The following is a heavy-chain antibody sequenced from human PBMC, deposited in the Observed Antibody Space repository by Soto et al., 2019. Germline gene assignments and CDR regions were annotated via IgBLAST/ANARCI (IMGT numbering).Heavy chain of an antibody. D-gene: IGHD3-22*01. Sequence: PGGSLRLSCAASGSTFSNAWINWVRQAPGKGLEWVGRVKSKNDGGTTDFAAPVKGRFAISRDDSKNMVYLEMNSLQTEDTAIYYCTTDSYITSIIVRFDYWGHGTLVTVSS. CDR1: GSTFSNAW. J-gene: IGHJ4*01. V-gene: IGHV3-15*07. CDR3: TTDSYITSIIVRFDY. CDR2: VKSKNDGGTT.